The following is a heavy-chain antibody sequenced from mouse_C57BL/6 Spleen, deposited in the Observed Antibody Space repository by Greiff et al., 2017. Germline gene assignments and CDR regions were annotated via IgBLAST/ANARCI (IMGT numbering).Heavy chain of an antibody. J-gene: IGHJ4*01. CDR3: ARSSDGYDDDRDY. V-gene: IGHV5-17*01. D-gene: IGHD2-2*01. Sequence: EVQVEESGGGLVKPGGSLKLSCAASGFTFSDYGMHWVRQAPEKGLEWVAYISSGSSTIYYADTVKGRFTISRDNAKNTLFLQMTSLRSEDTAMDYCARSSDGYDDDRDYWGQGTSVTVSS. CDR2: ISSGSSTI. CDR1: GFTFSDYG.